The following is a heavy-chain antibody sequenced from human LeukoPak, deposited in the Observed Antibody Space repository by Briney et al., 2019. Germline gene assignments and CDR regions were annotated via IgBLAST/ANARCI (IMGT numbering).Heavy chain of an antibody. CDR2: IYYSGNT. Sequence: SETLSLTCTVSGGSISNYYWNWIRQPPGEGLEWIGYIYYSGNTNYNPSLKSRVTISVDTSKNQFSLKLSSVTAADTAVYYCARDRGGSGSYYPYFDYWGQGTLVTVSS. D-gene: IGHD3-10*01. CDR1: GGSISNYY. CDR3: ARDRGGSGSYYPYFDY. J-gene: IGHJ4*02. V-gene: IGHV4-59*01.